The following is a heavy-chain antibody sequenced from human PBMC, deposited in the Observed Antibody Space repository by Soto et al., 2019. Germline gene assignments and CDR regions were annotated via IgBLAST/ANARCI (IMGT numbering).Heavy chain of an antibody. Sequence: GGSLRLSCAASGFTFSSYGMHWVRQAPGKGLEWVAVISYDGSNKYYADSVKGRFTISRDNSKNTLYLQMNSLRAEDTAVYYCAKSPRETYCSGGSCYSTTWYYYGMDVWGQGTTVTVSS. J-gene: IGHJ6*02. CDR2: ISYDGSNK. CDR3: AKSPRETYCSGGSCYSTTWYYYGMDV. V-gene: IGHV3-30*18. CDR1: GFTFSSYG. D-gene: IGHD2-15*01.